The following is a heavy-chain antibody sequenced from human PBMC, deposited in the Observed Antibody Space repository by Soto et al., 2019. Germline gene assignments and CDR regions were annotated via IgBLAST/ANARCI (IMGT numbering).Heavy chain of an antibody. V-gene: IGHV4-34*01. CDR2: INHSGST. J-gene: IGHJ4*02. Sequence: KTSETLSLTCAVYGGSFSGYYWSWIRQPPGKGLEWIGEINHSGSTNYNPSLKSRVTISVDTSKNQFSLKLSSVTAADTAVYYCARGTGATPSFDYWGQGTLVTVSS. CDR3: ARGTGATPSFDY. D-gene: IGHD1-26*01. CDR1: GGSFSGYY.